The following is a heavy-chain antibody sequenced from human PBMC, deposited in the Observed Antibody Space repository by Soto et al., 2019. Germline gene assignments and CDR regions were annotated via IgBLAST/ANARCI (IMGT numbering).Heavy chain of an antibody. D-gene: IGHD3-3*01. J-gene: IGHJ4*02. V-gene: IGHV3-30-3*01. Sequence: GGSLRLSCAASGFTFSSYAMHWVRQAPGKGLEWVAVISYDGSNKYYADSVKGRFTISRDNSKNTLYLQMNSLRAEDTAVYYCARGLRFLEWLLGYYFDYWGQGTLVTVYS. CDR3: ARGLRFLEWLLGYYFDY. CDR1: GFTFSSYA. CDR2: ISYDGSNK.